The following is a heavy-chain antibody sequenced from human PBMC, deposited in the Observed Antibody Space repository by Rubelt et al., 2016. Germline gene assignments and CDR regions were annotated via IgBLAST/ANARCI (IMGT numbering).Heavy chain of an antibody. CDR1: GFTFSNYW. V-gene: IGHV3-74*01. CDR2: IKSYGSCT. Sequence: EVQLVESGGGLVQPGGSLRLSCAASGFTFSNYWMHWVRQAPGKGLVWVSLIKSYGSCTRYADSVKGRFTISRDNAKNTLYLQMNSLRAEDTAVYYCASSPDYWGQGTLVTVSS. CDR3: ASSPDY. J-gene: IGHJ4*02.